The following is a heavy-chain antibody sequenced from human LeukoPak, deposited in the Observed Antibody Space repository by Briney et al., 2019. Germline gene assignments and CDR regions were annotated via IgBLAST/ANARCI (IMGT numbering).Heavy chain of an antibody. J-gene: IGHJ4*02. CDR1: GFTFSSNW. D-gene: IGHD2-15*01. CDR2: IRRDGSDK. CDR3: ARDRDCGDGGCYPHFDY. V-gene: IGHV3-7*01. Sequence: GGSLRLSCAASGFTFSSNWMSWVRQAPGKGLEWVANIRRDGSDKYYMDSVKGRFTISRDNAKNSLSLQMNSLRVEDTAVYYCARDRDCGDGGCYPHFDYWGQGVRVTVSS.